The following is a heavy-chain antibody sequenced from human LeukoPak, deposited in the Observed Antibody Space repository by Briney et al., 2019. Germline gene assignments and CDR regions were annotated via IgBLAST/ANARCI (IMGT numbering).Heavy chain of an antibody. D-gene: IGHD1-26*01. CDR1: GCTFSSYA. Sequence: ASVKVSCKASGCTFSSYAISWVRQAPGQGLEWMGGIIPIFGTANYAQKFQGRVTITTDESTSTAYMELSSLRSEDTAVYYCARARVGATDYFDYWGQGTLVTVSS. V-gene: IGHV1-69*05. CDR3: ARARVGATDYFDY. J-gene: IGHJ4*02. CDR2: IIPIFGTA.